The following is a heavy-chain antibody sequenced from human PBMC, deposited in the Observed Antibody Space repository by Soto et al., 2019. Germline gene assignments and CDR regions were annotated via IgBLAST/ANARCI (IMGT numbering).Heavy chain of an antibody. D-gene: IGHD3-16*02. Sequence: QVQLVQSGAEVKKPGASVKVSCKASGYTFTSYGISWVRQAPGQGLEWMGWISAYNGNTNYAQKLQGRVTMTTDTTTSTAYMELRSLRSDDTAVYYCARGGDYDYIWGSYRSDYFDYWGQGTLVTVSS. V-gene: IGHV1-18*01. CDR3: ARGGDYDYIWGSYRSDYFDY. CDR1: GYTFTSYG. CDR2: ISAYNGNT. J-gene: IGHJ4*02.